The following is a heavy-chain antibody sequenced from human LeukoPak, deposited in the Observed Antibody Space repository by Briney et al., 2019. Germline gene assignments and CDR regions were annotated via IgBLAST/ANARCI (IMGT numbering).Heavy chain of an antibody. CDR2: IYYSGST. D-gene: IGHD7-27*01. J-gene: IGHJ4*02. CDR1: GGSLSSYY. Sequence: SETLSLTCTVSGGSLSSYYWSWIRQPPGKGLEWIGYIYYSGSTNYNPSLKSRVTISIETSKNQFSLKLSSVTAADTAVYYCARARDWGLFDYWGQGTLVTVSS. CDR3: ARARDWGLFDY. V-gene: IGHV4-59*12.